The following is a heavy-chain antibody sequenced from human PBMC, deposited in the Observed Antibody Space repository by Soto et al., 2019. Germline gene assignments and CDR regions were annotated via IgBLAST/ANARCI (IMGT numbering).Heavy chain of an antibody. CDR2: ISAYNGTA. CDR1: GYTLTSYG. V-gene: IGHV1-18*01. D-gene: IGHD5-18*01. Sequence: ASVKVSCKASGYTLTSYGISWVRQAPGQGLEWMGWISAYNGTANYAQKFQGRVTITADESTSTACMELSSLRSEDTAVDYCARVQGYSYGYNAFDIWGQGTMVTVS. J-gene: IGHJ3*02. CDR3: ARVQGYSYGYNAFDI.